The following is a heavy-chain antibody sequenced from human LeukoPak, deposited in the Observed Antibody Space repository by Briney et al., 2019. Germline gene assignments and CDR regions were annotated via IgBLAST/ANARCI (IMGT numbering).Heavy chain of an antibody. D-gene: IGHD6-19*01. Sequence: GGSLRLSCAASGFTFSSYGMHWVRQAPGKGLEWVANIKQDGSEKNYVDSVKGRFTISRDNAKNTLYLQMNSLRAEDTAVYYCARGLSGYSSSLGYWGQGTLVTVSS. CDR3: ARGLSGYSSSLGY. CDR1: GFTFSSYG. CDR2: IKQDGSEK. J-gene: IGHJ4*02. V-gene: IGHV3-7*01.